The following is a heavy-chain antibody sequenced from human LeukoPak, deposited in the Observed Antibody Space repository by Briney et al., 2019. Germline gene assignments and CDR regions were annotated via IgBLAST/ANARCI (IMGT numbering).Heavy chain of an antibody. Sequence: PGGSLRLSCAASGFTFSSYEMNWVRQAPGKGLEWVSYISSSGSTIYYADSVKGRFTISRDNAKNSLYLQMNSLRAEDTAVYYCARAGTYVVRGVDGNMDVWGKGTTVTVSS. CDR2: ISSSGSTI. CDR3: ARAGTYVVRGVDGNMDV. V-gene: IGHV3-48*03. D-gene: IGHD3-10*01. CDR1: GFTFSSYE. J-gene: IGHJ6*03.